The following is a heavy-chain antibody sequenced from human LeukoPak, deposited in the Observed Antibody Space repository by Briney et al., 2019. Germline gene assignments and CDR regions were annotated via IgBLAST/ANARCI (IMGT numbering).Heavy chain of an antibody. V-gene: IGHV4-59*01. J-gene: IGHJ2*01. CDR2: IYYSGST. CDR3: ARGSSLYARVDL. D-gene: IGHD2-8*01. CDR1: GGSISSYY. Sequence: PSETLSLTCTVSGGSISSYYWSWIRQPPGKGVGWIGYIYYSGSTNYNPSLKSRVTISVDTSKNQFSLKLSSVTAADTAVYYCARGSSLYARVDLWGRGTLVTVSS.